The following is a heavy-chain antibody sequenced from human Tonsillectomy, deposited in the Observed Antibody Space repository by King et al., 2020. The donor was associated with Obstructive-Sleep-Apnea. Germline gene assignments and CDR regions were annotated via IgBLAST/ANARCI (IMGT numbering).Heavy chain of an antibody. V-gene: IGHV3-33*01. Sequence: VQLVESGGGVVQPGRSLRLSCAASGFTFSSYGMHWVRQAPGKGLEWVAVIWNDGSNKYYVDSVKGRFTISRDNSKNTLYLQMTSLRAEDTAVYYCARDGRYFYGSGSYRGSDAFDIWGQGTMVTVSS. D-gene: IGHD3-10*01. J-gene: IGHJ3*02. CDR1: GFTFSSYG. CDR2: IWNDGSNK. CDR3: ARDGRYFYGSGSYRGSDAFDI.